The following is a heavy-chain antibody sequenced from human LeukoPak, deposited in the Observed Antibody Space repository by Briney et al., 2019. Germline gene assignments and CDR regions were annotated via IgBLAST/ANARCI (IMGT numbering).Heavy chain of an antibody. D-gene: IGHD3-22*01. CDR1: EFTFSSYA. Sequence: GGSLRLSCAASEFTFSSYAMHWVRQAPGKGLEWVAVISYDGSNKYYADSVKGRFTISRDNSKNTLYLQMNSLRAEDTAVYYCASSYYYDSSSSFDYWGQGTLVTVSS. CDR2: ISYDGSNK. CDR3: ASSYYYDSSSSFDY. V-gene: IGHV3-30-3*01. J-gene: IGHJ4*02.